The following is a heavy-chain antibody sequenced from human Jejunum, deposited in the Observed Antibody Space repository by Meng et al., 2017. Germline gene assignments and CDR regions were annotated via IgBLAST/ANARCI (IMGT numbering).Heavy chain of an antibody. CDR1: GGSISSDGYY. CDR2: IHYSGNI. Sequence: QVPLQESGPGLVKPSQTLSLTCTVSGGSISSDGYYWSWIRQHPGKALEWIGYIHYSGNIYYNPSPKSRVTMSVDSSKNQFSLKLTSVTAADTAVYYCARDLGYTGSYEFDYWGQGTLVTVSS. D-gene: IGHD3-10*01. CDR3: ARDLGYTGSYEFDY. V-gene: IGHV4-31*03. J-gene: IGHJ4*02.